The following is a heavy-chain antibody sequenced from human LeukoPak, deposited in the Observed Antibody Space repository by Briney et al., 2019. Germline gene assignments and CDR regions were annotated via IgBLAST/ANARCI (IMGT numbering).Heavy chain of an antibody. D-gene: IGHD3-3*01. CDR3: ARVYYDFWSGFDPRSAFDI. Sequence: ASVKVSCKASGYTFTSYDINWVRQATGQGLEWMGWMNPNSGNAGYAQKFQGRVTITRNTSISTAYMELSNLRSEDTAVYYCARVYYDFWSGFDPRSAFDIWGQGTMVTVSS. V-gene: IGHV1-8*03. CDR1: GYTFTSYD. J-gene: IGHJ3*02. CDR2: MNPNSGNA.